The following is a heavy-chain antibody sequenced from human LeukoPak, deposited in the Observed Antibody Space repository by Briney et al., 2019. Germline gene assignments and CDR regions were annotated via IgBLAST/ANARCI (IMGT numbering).Heavy chain of an antibody. CDR2: VYYSGIP. CDR3: ARTARLFDY. V-gene: IGHV4-59*11. Sequence: PSATLSLTCTVACDSISSHYWSWIRQPPGKGLECIGYVYYSGIPNYNPSLKSRVTISVDTSKNQLSLKLTSVTTADTAVYYCARTARLFDYWGQGTQVTVSS. D-gene: IGHD4-11*01. J-gene: IGHJ4*02. CDR1: CDSISSHY.